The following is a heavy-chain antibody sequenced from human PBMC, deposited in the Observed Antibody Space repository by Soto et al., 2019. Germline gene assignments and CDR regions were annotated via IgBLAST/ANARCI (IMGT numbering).Heavy chain of an antibody. CDR3: AKARGQQLIRPDY. CDR2: IWFDGSNK. CDR1: GFTFSSYG. V-gene: IGHV3-33*06. Sequence: GSLRLSCAASGFTFSSYGMHWVRQAPGKVLEWVAVIWFDGSNKYYADSVKGRFTVSRDNSKNTLYLQMNSLRAEDTAVYYCAKARGQQLIRPDYWGQGXLVTVHS. J-gene: IGHJ4*02. D-gene: IGHD6-13*01.